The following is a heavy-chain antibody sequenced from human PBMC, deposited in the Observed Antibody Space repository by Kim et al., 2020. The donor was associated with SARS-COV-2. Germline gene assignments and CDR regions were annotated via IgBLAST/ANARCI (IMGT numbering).Heavy chain of an antibody. Sequence: SETLSLTCTVSGGSISSGGYYWSWIRQHPGKGLEWIGYIYYSGSTYYNPSLKSRVTISVDTSKNQFSLKLSSVTAADTAVYYCARGADILTGATGGWFDPWGQGTLVTVSS. J-gene: IGHJ5*02. V-gene: IGHV4-31*03. CDR2: IYYSGST. D-gene: IGHD3-9*01. CDR1: GGSISSGGYY. CDR3: ARGADILTGATGGWFDP.